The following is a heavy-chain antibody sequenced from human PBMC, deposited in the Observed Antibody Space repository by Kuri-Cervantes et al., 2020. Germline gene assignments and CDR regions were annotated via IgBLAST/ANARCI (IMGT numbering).Heavy chain of an antibody. J-gene: IGHJ4*02. Sequence: ASVKVSCKASGDTFTSYYMHWVRQAPGQGLEWMGWLNPNSGGTNYAQKFQGRVTMTRDTSISTAYMELSRLRSDDTAVYYCARVSDYYDSSGYSYWGQGTLVTVSS. CDR1: GDTFTSYY. CDR3: ARVSDYYDSSGYSY. CDR2: LNPNSGGT. D-gene: IGHD3-22*01. V-gene: IGHV1-2*02.